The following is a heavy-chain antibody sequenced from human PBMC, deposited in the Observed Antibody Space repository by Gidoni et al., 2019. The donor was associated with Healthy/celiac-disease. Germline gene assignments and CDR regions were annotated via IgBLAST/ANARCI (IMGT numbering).Heavy chain of an antibody. D-gene: IGHD2-15*01. CDR2: IYTSGST. CDR1: GGPISSGSYY. Sequence: QVQLQESGPGLVKPSQTLSLTCTVSGGPISSGSYYWSWIRQPAGKGLEWIGRIYTSGSTNYNPSLKSRITISVDTSKNQLSLKLSSVTAADTAVYYCAREVSELDQAPYCSGGSCYAYFDYWGQGTLVTVSS. CDR3: AREVSELDQAPYCSGGSCYAYFDY. V-gene: IGHV4-61*02. J-gene: IGHJ4*02.